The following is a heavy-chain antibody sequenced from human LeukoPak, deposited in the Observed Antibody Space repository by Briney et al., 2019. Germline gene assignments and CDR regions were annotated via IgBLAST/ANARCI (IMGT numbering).Heavy chain of an antibody. D-gene: IGHD3-10*01. V-gene: IGHV1-2*02. CDR2: IAPKSGAA. J-gene: IGHJ4*02. CDR3: ARDXSVESGHYYFDY. CDR1: GYTFSDNY. Sequence: SVTXXCKASGYTFSDNYIHWVRQAPGQGLEWMGWIAPKSGAANYAAKVQDRVTFTRDTSLSTAYMEMTGITSDDTAIYFCARDXSVESGHYYFDYWGQGTLVTVSS.